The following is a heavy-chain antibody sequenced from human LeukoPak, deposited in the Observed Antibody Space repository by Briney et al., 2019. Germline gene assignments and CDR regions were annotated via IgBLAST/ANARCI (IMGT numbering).Heavy chain of an antibody. CDR1: GFTFSSYG. D-gene: IGHD1-26*01. CDR3: ARAQVGATGGIYYFDY. J-gene: IGHJ4*02. Sequence: PGGSLRLSCAASGFTFSSYGMHWVRQAPGKGLEWVAVIWYDGSNKYYADSVKGRFTISRDNSKNTLYLQMNSLRAEDTAVYYCARAQVGATGGIYYFDYWGQGTLVTVSS. V-gene: IGHV3-33*08. CDR2: IWYDGSNK.